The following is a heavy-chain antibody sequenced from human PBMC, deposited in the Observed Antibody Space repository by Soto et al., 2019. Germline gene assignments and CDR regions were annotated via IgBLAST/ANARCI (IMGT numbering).Heavy chain of an antibody. CDR1: GGSISSNY. Sequence: LSLTCTVSGGSISSNYWTWIRQPPGKGLEWIGYVYNSGSTNYNPSLKSRVTISEDTSKSQFSLKVNSMTAADTAVYYCARYRREAVAGYTLDNWGQGILVTV. CDR3: ARYRREAVAGYTLDN. D-gene: IGHD6-13*01. CDR2: VYNSGST. J-gene: IGHJ4*02. V-gene: IGHV4-59*01.